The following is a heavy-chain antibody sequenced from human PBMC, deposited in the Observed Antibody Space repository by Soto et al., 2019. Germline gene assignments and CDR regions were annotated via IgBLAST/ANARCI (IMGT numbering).Heavy chain of an antibody. CDR3: AKSAGIELWLHPFDY. CDR2: IKPDGSNK. CDR1: EFTFSQHW. V-gene: IGHV3-7*01. Sequence: GGSLRLSCAASEFTFSQHWMSWVRQAPGKGLEWVADIKPDGSNKYYADSVKGRFTISRDNSKNTLYLQMNSLRAEDTAVYYCAKSAGIELWLHPFDYWGQGTLVTVSS. J-gene: IGHJ4*02. D-gene: IGHD5-18*01.